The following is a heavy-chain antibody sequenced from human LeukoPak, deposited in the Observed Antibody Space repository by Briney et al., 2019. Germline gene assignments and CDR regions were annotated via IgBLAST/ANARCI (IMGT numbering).Heavy chain of an antibody. J-gene: IGHJ4*02. CDR2: IYYSGST. CDR1: GWSLSGYY. V-gene: IGHV4-30-4*01. CDR3: CAVGRSDYFDY. Sequence: KPSETLSLTCAVYGWSLSGYYLSWIRQPPGKGLEWIGYIYYSGSTYYNPSLKSRVTISVDTSKNQFSLKLSSVTAADTAVYYCCAVGRSDYFDYWGQGTLVTVSS. D-gene: IGHD4/OR15-4a*01.